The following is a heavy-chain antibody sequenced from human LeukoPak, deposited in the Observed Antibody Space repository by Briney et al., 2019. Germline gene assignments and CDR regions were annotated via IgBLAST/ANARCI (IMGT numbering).Heavy chain of an antibody. J-gene: IGHJ4*02. D-gene: IGHD6-19*01. V-gene: IGHV3-20*04. CDR1: GFTFVDYG. Sequence: GGSLRLSCAASGFTFVDYGLSWVRQAPGKGLEWVSTINWNGGSTGYADSVEGRFTIPRDNAKNSLYLQMNSLRAEDTALYYCARVSDISVAAYFDYWGQGTPVTVSS. CDR3: ARVSDISVAAYFDY. CDR2: INWNGGST.